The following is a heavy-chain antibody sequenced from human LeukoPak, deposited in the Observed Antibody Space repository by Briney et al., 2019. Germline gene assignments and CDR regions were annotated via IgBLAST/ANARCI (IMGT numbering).Heavy chain of an antibody. CDR3: AKAGLTMHSSSPNWFDP. CDR2: INPNSGGT. V-gene: IGHV1-2*02. CDR1: GYSFTGYF. Sequence: GASEKVSCKASGYSFTGYFIHWVRQAPGQGLEWMGWINPNSGGTNYAQNFQGRVTMTWDTSISTAYMELSRLRSDDTAVYYCAKAGLTMHSSSPNWFDPWGQGTLVTVSS. J-gene: IGHJ5*02. D-gene: IGHD6-13*01.